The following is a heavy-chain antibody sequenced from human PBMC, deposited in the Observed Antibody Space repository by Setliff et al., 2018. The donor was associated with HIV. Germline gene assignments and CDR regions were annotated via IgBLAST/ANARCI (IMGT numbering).Heavy chain of an antibody. CDR1: GFTVSSNY. CDR3: ATDYNRGAFWHL. J-gene: IGHJ4*02. Sequence: QPGGSLRLSCAASGFTVSSNYMSWVRQAPGKGLEWVSVIYSGGSTYYADSVKGRFTISRDISKNTVYLQMNTLRVEDTGVYYCATDYNRGAFWHLWGQGTQVTVSS. D-gene: IGHD3-10*01. CDR2: IYSGGST. V-gene: IGHV3-53*01.